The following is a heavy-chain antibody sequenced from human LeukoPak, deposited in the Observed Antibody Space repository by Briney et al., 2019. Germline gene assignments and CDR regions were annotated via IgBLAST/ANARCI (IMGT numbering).Heavy chain of an antibody. CDR3: TKSFGPVIAAAGAGTD. CDR2: ISGSGGST. Sequence: GGSLRLSCAASGFTFSSYAMSWVRQAPGKGLEWVSAISGSGGSTYYADSVKGRFTISRDNSKNTLYMQMNSLRAEDTAVYYCTKSFGPVIAAAGAGTDWGQGTLVTVSS. D-gene: IGHD6-13*01. J-gene: IGHJ4*02. V-gene: IGHV3-23*01. CDR1: GFTFSSYA.